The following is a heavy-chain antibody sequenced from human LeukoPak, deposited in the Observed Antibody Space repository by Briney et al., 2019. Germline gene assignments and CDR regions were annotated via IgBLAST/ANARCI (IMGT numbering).Heavy chain of an antibody. D-gene: IGHD3-22*01. CDR2: IYHSGST. CDR3: ARAPLNYYDSSGPIDY. J-gene: IGHJ4*02. Sequence: SETLSLTCTVSGYSISSGYYWGWIRQPPGKGLEWIGSIYHSGSTYYNPSLKSRVTISVDTSKNQFSLKLSSVTAADTAVYYCARAPLNYYDSSGPIDYWGQGTLVTVSS. V-gene: IGHV4-38-2*02. CDR1: GYSISSGYY.